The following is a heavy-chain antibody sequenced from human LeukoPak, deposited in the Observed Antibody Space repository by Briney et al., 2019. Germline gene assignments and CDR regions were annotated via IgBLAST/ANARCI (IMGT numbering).Heavy chain of an antibody. CDR3: ARDPSSGGI. J-gene: IGHJ3*02. D-gene: IGHD3-10*01. Sequence: GASVKVSCKASGYTFTNYAMNWVRQAPGQGLEWMGWINTNTGNPTYAQGFTGRFVFSLDTSVSTAFLEISSLKAEDTAVYYCARDPSSGGIWGQGTMVTVSS. CDR1: GYTFTNYA. CDR2: INTNTGNP. V-gene: IGHV7-4-1*02.